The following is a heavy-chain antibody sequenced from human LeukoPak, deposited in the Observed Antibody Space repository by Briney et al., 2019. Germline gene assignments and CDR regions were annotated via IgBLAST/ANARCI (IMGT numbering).Heavy chain of an antibody. J-gene: IGHJ4*02. CDR3: VKDRCDRTTCPEV. D-gene: IGHD2-2*01. CDR1: GFTVSSNY. Sequence: GGSLRLSCAASGFTVSSNYMSWVRQAPGKGLEWVSVIYSGGSTYYADSVKGRFTISRDNSKDTLHLQMSSLRAEDTALYYCVKDRCDRTTCPEVWGQGTLVTVSS. CDR2: IYSGGST. V-gene: IGHV3-66*01.